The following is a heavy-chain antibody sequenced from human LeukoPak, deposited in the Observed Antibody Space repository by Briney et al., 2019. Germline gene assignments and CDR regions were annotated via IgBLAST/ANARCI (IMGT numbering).Heavy chain of an antibody. D-gene: IGHD5-12*01. J-gene: IGHJ4*02. Sequence: SETLSLTCTVSGGSISSYYCSWIRQPAGKGLEWIGRIYTSGSTNYNPSLKSRVTMSVDTSKNQFSLKLSSVTAADTAVYYCARDRVVRSCYDTGFDYWGQGTLVTVSS. V-gene: IGHV4-4*07. CDR3: ARDRVVRSCYDTGFDY. CDR1: GGSISSYY. CDR2: IYTSGST.